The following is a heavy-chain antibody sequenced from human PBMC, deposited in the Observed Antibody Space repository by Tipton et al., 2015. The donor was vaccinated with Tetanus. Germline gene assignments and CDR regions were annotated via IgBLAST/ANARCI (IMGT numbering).Heavy chain of an antibody. CDR1: GYNFNLYW. Sequence: QSGAEVKRTGESLKISCQGSGYNFNLYWIAWVRQMPGKGLERMGIIYPGDSDTTYSPSFQGKVTISTDKSISTAYLQWSSLKASGTAVYFCARRLGPYTGDHIWHFDLWGRGTRVTVSS. V-gene: IGHV5-51*01. CDR2: IYPGDSDT. CDR3: ARRLGPYTGDHIWHFDL. D-gene: IGHD7-27*01. J-gene: IGHJ2*01.